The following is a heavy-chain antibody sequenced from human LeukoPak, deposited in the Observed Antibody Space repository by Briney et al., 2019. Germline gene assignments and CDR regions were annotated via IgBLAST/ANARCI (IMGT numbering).Heavy chain of an antibody. J-gene: IGHJ6*02. Sequence: ASVKVSCKVSGYTLTELSMHWVRQAPGKGLEWMGGFDPEDGETIYAQKFQGRVTMTEDTSTDTAYMELSSLRSEDTAVYYCATDLPPKHFRYSSPLGGPYYYYGMDVWGQGTTVTVSS. D-gene: IGHD6-6*01. CDR3: ATDLPPKHFRYSSPLGGPYYYYGMDV. V-gene: IGHV1-24*01. CDR1: GYTLTELS. CDR2: FDPEDGET.